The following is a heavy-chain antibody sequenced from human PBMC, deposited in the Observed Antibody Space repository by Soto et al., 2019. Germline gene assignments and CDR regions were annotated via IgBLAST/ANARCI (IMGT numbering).Heavy chain of an antibody. Sequence: EVQLLESGGGLVQPGGSLRLSCAASGFTFSSYALNWVRQAPGKGLEWVSVISGSGDNTYYADSVKGRFTISRDNSKNTLYLPVNSLRAEDTAVYYCARDLGTDDFWSAYYTYYYMDVWGKGTTVSVSS. V-gene: IGHV3-23*01. CDR3: ARDLGTDDFWSAYYTYYYMDV. J-gene: IGHJ6*03. CDR1: GFTFSSYA. CDR2: ISGSGDNT. D-gene: IGHD3-3*01.